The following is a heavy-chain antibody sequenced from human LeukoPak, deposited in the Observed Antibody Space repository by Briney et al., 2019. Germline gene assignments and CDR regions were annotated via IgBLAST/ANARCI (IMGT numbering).Heavy chain of an antibody. D-gene: IGHD6-19*01. Sequence: PSETLSLTCTVSGGSISSYYWSWIRQPPGKGLEWIGRIYTSGSTNYNPSLKSRVTMSVDTSKNQFSLKLSSVTAADTAVYYCAREIRKDSSGWYRGDFDYWGQGTLVTVSS. CDR1: GGSISSYY. V-gene: IGHV4-4*07. J-gene: IGHJ4*02. CDR2: IYTSGST. CDR3: AREIRKDSSGWYRGDFDY.